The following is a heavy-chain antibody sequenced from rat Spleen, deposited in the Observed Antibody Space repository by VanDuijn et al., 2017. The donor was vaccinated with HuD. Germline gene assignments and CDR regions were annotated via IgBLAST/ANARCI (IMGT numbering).Heavy chain of an antibody. CDR1: GFSLTSYN. V-gene: IGHV2-41*01. D-gene: IGHD5-1*01. Sequence: QVQLKESGPGLVQPSQTLSLTCTVAGFSLTSYNVHWVRQPPGKGLEWVGVMWRSGSTEYNSALKSRLSISRDTSKSQVFLKMSRLQTEDIATYSCARVSVTGRGVMDAWGQGASVTVSS. CDR3: ARVSVTGRGVMDA. J-gene: IGHJ4*01. CDR2: MWRSGST.